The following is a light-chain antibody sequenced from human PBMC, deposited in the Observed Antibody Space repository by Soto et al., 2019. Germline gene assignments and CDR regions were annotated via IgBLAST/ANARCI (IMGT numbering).Light chain of an antibody. J-gene: IGLJ1*01. V-gene: IGLV1-51*01. CDR1: SSNIGNSF. CDR2: DNN. CDR3: GAWDGGLSAFV. Sequence: QSVLTQPPSVSAAPGRTVTISCSGSSSNIGNSFVSWYQQLPGTALRLLIYDNNERPSGIPDRFSGSKSGTSATLGITGLQTGDEADYYCGAWDGGLSAFVFGTGTKATVL.